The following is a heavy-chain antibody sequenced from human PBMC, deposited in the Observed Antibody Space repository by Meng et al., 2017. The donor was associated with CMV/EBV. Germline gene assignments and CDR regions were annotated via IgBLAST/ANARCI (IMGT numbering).Heavy chain of an antibody. CDR2: MNPNSGNT. V-gene: IGHV1-8*02. CDR1: GYTFTSYG. Sequence: ASVKVSCKASGYTFTSYGISWVRQAPGQGLEWMGWMNPNSGNTGYAQKFQGRVTMTRNTSISTAYMELSSLRSEDTAVYYCARGRGSFRKRQQLTFDYWGQGTLVTVSS. J-gene: IGHJ4*02. D-gene: IGHD6-13*01. CDR3: ARGRGSFRKRQQLTFDY.